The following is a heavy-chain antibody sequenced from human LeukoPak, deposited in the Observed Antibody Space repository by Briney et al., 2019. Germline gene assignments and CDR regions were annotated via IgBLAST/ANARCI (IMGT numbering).Heavy chain of an antibody. Sequence: ASVKVSCKASGDTFTGYYMHWVRQAPGQGLEWMGWINPNSGDINYAQKFQGVVTMTTDTSISTAYMELSRLRSDDTAVYYCARDRGTGPTGRLQYYYYGMDVWGQGTTVTVSS. CDR2: INPNSGDI. V-gene: IGHV1-2*02. D-gene: IGHD1-7*01. J-gene: IGHJ6*02. CDR3: ARDRGTGPTGRLQYYYYGMDV. CDR1: GDTFTGYY.